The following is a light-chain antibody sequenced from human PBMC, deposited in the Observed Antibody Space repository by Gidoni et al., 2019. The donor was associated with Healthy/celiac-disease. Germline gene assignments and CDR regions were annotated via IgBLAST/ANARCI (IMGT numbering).Light chain of an antibody. CDR1: SLRSYY. V-gene: IGLV3-19*01. CDR3: NSRDSSGNPMGV. CDR2: GKN. Sequence: SSELTQDPAVSVALGQTVRITCQGDSLRSYYASWYQQKPGQAPVLVIYGKNNRPSGIPDRFSCSSSGNTASLTITGAQAEDEADYYGNSRDSSGNPMGVFGGGTKLTVL. J-gene: IGLJ2*01.